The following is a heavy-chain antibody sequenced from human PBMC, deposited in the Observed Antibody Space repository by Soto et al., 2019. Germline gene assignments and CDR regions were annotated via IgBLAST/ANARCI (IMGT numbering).Heavy chain of an antibody. Sequence: SVKGSCKAAGGPLSSYAVSWVRQAPGQGLEWMGGIIPIFGTANYAQKFQGRVTITADESTSTAYMELSSLRSEGTAVYYCARDRGGYNPYYFEYWGQGTLVTVSS. J-gene: IGHJ4*02. V-gene: IGHV1-69*13. CDR2: IIPIFGTA. D-gene: IGHD5-12*01. CDR1: GGPLSSYA. CDR3: ARDRGGYNPYYFEY.